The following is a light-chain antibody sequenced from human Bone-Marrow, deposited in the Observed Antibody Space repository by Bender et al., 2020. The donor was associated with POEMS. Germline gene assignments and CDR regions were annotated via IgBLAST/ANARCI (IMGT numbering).Light chain of an antibody. J-gene: IGLJ2*01. Sequence: QSALTQPASVSGSPGQSVTISCTGTRSDIGSYSRVSWYQQHPDKAPKLLIYDVNMRPSGISDRFSGSKSGNTASLTLSGLQAEDEADYYCCSYAGGKTLVFGGGTKLTVL. V-gene: IGLV2-23*02. CDR3: CSYAGGKTLV. CDR1: RSDIGSYSR. CDR2: DVN.